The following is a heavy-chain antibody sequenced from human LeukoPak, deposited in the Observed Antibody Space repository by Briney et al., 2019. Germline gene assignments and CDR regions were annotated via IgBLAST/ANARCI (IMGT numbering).Heavy chain of an antibody. CDR2: MNPNSGNT. CDR3: ARIYYRRSDYHYYYMDV. V-gene: IGHV1-8*01. D-gene: IGHD3-10*01. J-gene: IGHJ6*03. Sequence: ASVKVSCKASGYTFTSYDINWVRQAPGQGLEWVGWMNPNSGNTGSAQKVQGRITITMSTSISTAYMELSSLRSEDTAVYYCARIYYRRSDYHYYYMDVWGEGTTVTVSS. CDR1: GYTFTSYD.